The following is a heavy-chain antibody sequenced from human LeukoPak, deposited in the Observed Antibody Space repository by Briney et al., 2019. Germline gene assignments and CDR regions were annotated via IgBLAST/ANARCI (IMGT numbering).Heavy chain of an antibody. Sequence: PSETLSLTCTVSGGSISTYYWSWIRQPPGKGLEWIGYLSYSGITNYNPSFKSRVSISVDTSKNQCSLKLSSVTAADTAVYYCAAGGYYGDYLSDYWGQGTLVTVSS. V-gene: IGHV4-59*01. J-gene: IGHJ4*02. D-gene: IGHD4-17*01. CDR1: GGSISTYY. CDR2: LSYSGIT. CDR3: AAGGYYGDYLSDY.